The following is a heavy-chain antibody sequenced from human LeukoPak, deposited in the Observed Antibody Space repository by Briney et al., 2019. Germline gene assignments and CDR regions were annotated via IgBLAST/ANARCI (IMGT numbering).Heavy chain of an antibody. Sequence: SETLSLTCTVSGGSISSYYWSWIRQPPGKGLEWIGYIYYSGSTNYNPSLKSRVTISVDTSKNHSSLKLSSVTAADTAVYYCARGRWRIDYWGQGTLVTVSS. D-gene: IGHD4-23*01. V-gene: IGHV4-59*01. J-gene: IGHJ4*02. CDR1: GGSISSYY. CDR3: ARGRWRIDY. CDR2: IYYSGST.